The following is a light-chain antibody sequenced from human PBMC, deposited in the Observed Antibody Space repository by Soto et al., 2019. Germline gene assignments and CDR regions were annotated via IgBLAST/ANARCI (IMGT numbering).Light chain of an antibody. CDR1: SSNIGSNY. J-gene: IGLJ1*01. CDR2: YNN. V-gene: IGLV1-47*02. Sequence: QSVLTQPPSASGTPGQRVTISCSGRSSNIGSNYVYWYQQLPGTAPKLLIYYNNQRPSGVPDRFSASKSGSSASLAISGLRSEDEADYYCATWDDSLSGYVFGTGTKVTVL. CDR3: ATWDDSLSGYV.